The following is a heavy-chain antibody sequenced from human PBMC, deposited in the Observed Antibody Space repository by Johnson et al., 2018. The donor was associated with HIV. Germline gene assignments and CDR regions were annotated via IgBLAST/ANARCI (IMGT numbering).Heavy chain of an antibody. D-gene: IGHD1-14*01. CDR3: AKERKAPRAFDI. CDR2: ISYDGSKK. Sequence: QVQLVESGGGVVQTGRSLRLFCAVSGFPFSTYTMHWVRQAPGRALEWVALISYDGSKKYYGDSVKGRFTISRDNSKNTLYLQMNSLRAEDTAVYYCAKERKAPRAFDIWGQGTMATVSS. J-gene: IGHJ3*02. V-gene: IGHV3-30*18. CDR1: GFPFSTYT.